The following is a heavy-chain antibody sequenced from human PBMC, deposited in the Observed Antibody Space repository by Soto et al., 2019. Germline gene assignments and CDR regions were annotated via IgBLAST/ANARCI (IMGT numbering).Heavy chain of an antibody. CDR1: GFNFNSYT. CDR2: ISSSGYI. V-gene: IGHV3-21*01. Sequence: EVQLVESGGGLVKPGGSLRLSCAASGFNFNSYTINWVRQAPGKRLEWLSSISSSGYIFSTDSVRGRFTISRDNAKNSVYLQINILRAEDTAVYFCARDCSGGSCYTGMDVWGQGTTVTVAS. J-gene: IGHJ6*02. D-gene: IGHD2-15*01. CDR3: ARDCSGGSCYTGMDV.